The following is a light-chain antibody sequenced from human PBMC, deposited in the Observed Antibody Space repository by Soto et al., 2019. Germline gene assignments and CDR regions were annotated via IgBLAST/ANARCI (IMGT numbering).Light chain of an antibody. CDR1: NSNIGGNN. CDR2: RNN. J-gene: IGLJ3*02. CDR3: ATWDNRLNGVV. V-gene: IGLV1-47*01. Sequence: QSVLTQPPSASVPPGQRVTISCSGSNSNIGGNNVDWYQQVPGTAPKLLISRNNQRPSGVPDRFSGSKSGTSASLAISGLRSEDEADYYCATWDNRLNGVVFGGGTKLTVL.